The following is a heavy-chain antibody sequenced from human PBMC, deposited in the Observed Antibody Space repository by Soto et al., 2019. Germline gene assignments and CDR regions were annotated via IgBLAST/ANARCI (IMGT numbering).Heavy chain of an antibody. D-gene: IGHD3-16*01. CDR1: GDSIRSSSYY. V-gene: IGHV4-39*01. J-gene: IGHJ3*02. CDR3: ATLGRLAFDI. Sequence: QLQLQESGPGLVNPSETLSLTCSVSGDSIRSSSYYWGWIRQSPGKGLEGIGTIDNKGSTYYKSSLKTRVNISADMSKNQFSLRVTAVTAADTGVFYGATLGRLAFDIWGQGKAVTVSS. CDR2: IDNKGST.